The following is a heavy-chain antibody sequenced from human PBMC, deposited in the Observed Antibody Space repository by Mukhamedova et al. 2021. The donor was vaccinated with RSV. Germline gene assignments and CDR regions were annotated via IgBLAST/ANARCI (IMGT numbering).Heavy chain of an antibody. V-gene: IGHV3-74*01. J-gene: IGHJ4*02. D-gene: IGHD4-17*01. Sequence: GVSRINSDGSSTSYADSVKGRFTISRDNAKNTLYLQMNSLRAEDTAVYYCARDGTVTLDYWGQGTLVTVSS. CDR2: INSDGSST. CDR3: ARDGTVTLDY.